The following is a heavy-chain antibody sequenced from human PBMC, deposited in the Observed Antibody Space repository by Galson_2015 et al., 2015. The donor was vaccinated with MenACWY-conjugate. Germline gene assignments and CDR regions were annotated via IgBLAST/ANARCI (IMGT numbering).Heavy chain of an antibody. Sequence: SVKVSCKASGYTFTGYYMHWVRQAPGQGLEWMGWINPNSGGTNYAQKFQGWVTMTRDTSISTAYMELSRLRSDDTAVYYCARDGYNQTDAFDIWGQGTMVTVSS. CDR3: ARDGYNQTDAFDI. V-gene: IGHV1-2*04. CDR2: INPNSGGT. J-gene: IGHJ3*02. CDR1: GYTFTGYY. D-gene: IGHD1-14*01.